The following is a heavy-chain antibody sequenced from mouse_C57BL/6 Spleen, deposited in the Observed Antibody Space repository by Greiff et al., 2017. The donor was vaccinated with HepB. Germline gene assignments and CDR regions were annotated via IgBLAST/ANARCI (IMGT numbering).Heavy chain of an antibody. J-gene: IGHJ3*01. D-gene: IGHD2-4*01. CDR1: GYAFSSSW. CDR2: IYPGDGDT. CDR3: FYDYERFAY. Sequence: QVQLQQSGPELVKPGASVKISCKASGYAFSSSWMNWVKQRPGKGLEWIGRIYPGDGDTNYNGKFKGKATLTADKSSSTAYMQLSSLTSEDSAVYFCFYDYERFAYWGQGTLVTVSA. V-gene: IGHV1-82*01.